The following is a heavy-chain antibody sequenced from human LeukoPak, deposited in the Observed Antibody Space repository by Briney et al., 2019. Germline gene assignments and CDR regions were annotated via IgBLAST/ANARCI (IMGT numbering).Heavy chain of an antibody. CDR3: ARLSGYALIAAAGRFDP. D-gene: IGHD6-13*01. J-gene: IGHJ5*02. Sequence: SETLSLTCTVSGGSISSYYWSWTRQPPGKGLEWIGYIYYSGSTNYNPSLKSRVTISVDTSKNQFSLKLSSVTAADTAVYYCARLSGYALIAAAGRFDPWGQGTLVTVSS. CDR1: GGSISSYY. CDR2: IYYSGST. V-gene: IGHV4-59*08.